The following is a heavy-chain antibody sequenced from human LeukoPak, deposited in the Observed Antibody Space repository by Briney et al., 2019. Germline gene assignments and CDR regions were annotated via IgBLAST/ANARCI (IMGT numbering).Heavy chain of an antibody. V-gene: IGHV4-38-2*01. CDR2: IYHSGST. D-gene: IGHD3-10*01. CDR3: ARALGMVRGDNWFDP. Sequence: SETVSLTCAVYGGSFSDYYWGWIRQPPGKGLEWIGSIYHSGSTYYNPSLKSRVTISIDTSKNQFSLKLSSVTAADTAVYYCARALGMVRGDNWFDPWGQGTLVTVSS. CDR1: GGSFSDYY. J-gene: IGHJ5*02.